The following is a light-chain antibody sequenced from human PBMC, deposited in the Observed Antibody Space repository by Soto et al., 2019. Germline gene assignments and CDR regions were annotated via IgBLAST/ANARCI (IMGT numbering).Light chain of an antibody. CDR1: QSVSSY. V-gene: IGKV3-11*01. J-gene: IGKJ1*01. CDR3: QQRSNWPRT. CDR2: DAS. Sequence: EIVLTQSPATLSLSPGERATLSCRASQSVSSYLAWYKQKPGKAPRLLIYDASNRATGIPARFSGSGSGTDFTLTISSLEPEDFAVYYCQQRSNWPRTFGQGTKVDI.